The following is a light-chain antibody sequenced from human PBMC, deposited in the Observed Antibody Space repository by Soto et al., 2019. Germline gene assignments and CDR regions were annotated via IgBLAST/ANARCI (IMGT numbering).Light chain of an antibody. J-gene: IGLJ3*02. Sequence: QSVLTQPASVSGSPGQSITISCTGTSSDVGSYNLVSWYQQHPGKAPKFMIYEVSKRPSGVSNRFSGSKSGNTASLTISGLQAEDEADYYCCSYAGSSTLGVFGGGTKVTVL. CDR2: EVS. CDR3: CSYAGSSTLGV. CDR1: SSDVGSYNL. V-gene: IGLV2-23*02.